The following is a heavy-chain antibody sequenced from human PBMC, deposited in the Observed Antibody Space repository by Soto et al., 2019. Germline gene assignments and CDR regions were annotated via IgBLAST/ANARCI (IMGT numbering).Heavy chain of an antibody. CDR3: VRDRDSSGSLSAY. CDR1: GYSFSTFG. Sequence: ASVKVSCKASGYSFSTFGITWVRQAPGQGLEWMGGINVYNGRANYAQNYQGRVAMTTDTSTNTAYMELMNLRPADTAVYYCVRDRDSSGSLSAYWGQGTQVTVSS. J-gene: IGHJ4*02. CDR2: INVYNGRA. V-gene: IGHV1-18*01. D-gene: IGHD6-25*01.